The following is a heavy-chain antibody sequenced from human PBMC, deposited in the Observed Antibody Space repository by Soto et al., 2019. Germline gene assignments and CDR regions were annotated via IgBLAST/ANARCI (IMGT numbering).Heavy chain of an antibody. D-gene: IGHD3-10*01. CDR2: IYYSGST. CDR3: ARAAAAMVRGVMLDY. CDR1: FGSISSGGYY. V-gene: IGHV4-31*03. J-gene: IGHJ4*02. Sequence: TSETLSLTGTVSFGSISSGGYYWSWILQHPGKGLEWIGYIYYSGSTYYNPSLKSRVTISVDTSKNQFSLKLSSVTAADTAVYYCARAAAAMVRGVMLDYWGQGTLVTVSS.